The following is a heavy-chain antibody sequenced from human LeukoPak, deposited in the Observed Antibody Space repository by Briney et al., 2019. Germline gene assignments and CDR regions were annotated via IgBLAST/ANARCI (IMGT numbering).Heavy chain of an antibody. V-gene: IGHV3-74*01. D-gene: IGHD2-2*01. Sequence: GGSLRLSCEASGFSLSNYWMHWVRQAPGKGLVWVSRINSDGSSTTYADSVKGRFTISRDNAKNTLYLQMNSLRAEDTAVYYCASAVVPAAFYYYYGMDVWGQGTTVTVSS. CDR2: INSDGSST. CDR1: GFSLSNYW. J-gene: IGHJ6*02. CDR3: ASAVVPAAFYYYYGMDV.